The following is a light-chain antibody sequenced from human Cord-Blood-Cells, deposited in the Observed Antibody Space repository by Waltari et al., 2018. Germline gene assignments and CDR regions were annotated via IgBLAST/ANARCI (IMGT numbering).Light chain of an antibody. CDR2: AAS. Sequence: DIQMTQSPSSVSASVGDRVNITCRASQGISRWLAWYQQKPGKAPKLLIYAASSFQGAVASRCSGSRAGTDFTPTISSLQPEDFATSYCQQANSFPQTFGQGTKVEIK. CDR1: QGISRW. CDR3: QQANSFPQT. V-gene: IGKV1-12*01. J-gene: IGKJ1*01.